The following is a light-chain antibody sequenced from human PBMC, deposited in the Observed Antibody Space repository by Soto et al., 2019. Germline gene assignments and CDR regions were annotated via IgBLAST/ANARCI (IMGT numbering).Light chain of an antibody. Sequence: QSALTQPASVSGSPGQSITISCTGSSRDIGTSNLVSWYQQYPGKAPKLIIYEVTKRPSGISYRLSGSKSGNTASLTISGLQPEDEATYYCYSFTGISTSLFVFGTGTKVTVL. CDR1: SRDIGTSNL. V-gene: IGLV2-23*02. J-gene: IGLJ1*01. CDR2: EVT. CDR3: YSFTGISTSLFV.